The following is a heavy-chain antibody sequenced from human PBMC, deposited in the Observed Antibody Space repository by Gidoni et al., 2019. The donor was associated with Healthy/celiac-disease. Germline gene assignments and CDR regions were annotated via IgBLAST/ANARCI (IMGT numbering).Heavy chain of an antibody. CDR1: GFTFSSYS. CDR3: ARDGSGSPTHALDY. CDR2: ISSSSSYI. J-gene: IGHJ4*02. V-gene: IGHV3-21*01. D-gene: IGHD3-10*01. Sequence: EVQLVESGGGLVKPGGSLRLSCAASGFTFSSYSMNWVRQAPGKGLEWVSSISSSSSYIYYADSVKGRFTISRDNAKNSLYLQMNSLRAEDTAVYYCARDGSGSPTHALDYWGQGTLVTVSS.